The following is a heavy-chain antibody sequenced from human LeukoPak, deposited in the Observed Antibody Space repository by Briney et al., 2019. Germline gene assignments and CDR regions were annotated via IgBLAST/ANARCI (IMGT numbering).Heavy chain of an antibody. CDR2: INSDGSST. J-gene: IGHJ4*02. D-gene: IGHD1-26*01. CDR1: GFTFSSYW. Sequence: GGSLRLSCAASGFTFSSYWMHWVRQAPGKGLVWVSRINSDGSSTSYADSVKGRFTISRDNAKNTLYLQMNSLRAEDTAVYYCASVGRSYDPDYWGQGTLVTVSS. CDR3: ASVGRSYDPDY. V-gene: IGHV3-74*01.